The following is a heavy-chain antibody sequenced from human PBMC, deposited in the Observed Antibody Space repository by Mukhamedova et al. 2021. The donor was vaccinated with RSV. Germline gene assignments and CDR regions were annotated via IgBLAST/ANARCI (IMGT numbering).Heavy chain of an antibody. D-gene: IGHD3-22*01. J-gene: IGHJ4*02. CDR3: ARRAGYDSSGYYNY. CDR2: ISSSSSYI. Sequence: NWVRQAPGKGLEWVSSISSSSSYIYYADSVKGRFIISRDNAKNSLYLQMNSLRAEDTAVYYCARRAGYDSSGYYNYWGQGTLVTV. V-gene: IGHV3-21*01.